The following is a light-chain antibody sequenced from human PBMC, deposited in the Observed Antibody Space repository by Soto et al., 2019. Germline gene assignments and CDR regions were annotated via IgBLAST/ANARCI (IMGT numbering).Light chain of an antibody. J-gene: IGKJ1*01. CDR3: QQYGSSPKT. V-gene: IGKV3-20*01. CDR1: QSVTSNY. Sequence: EIVLTQSPGTLSLSPGERATLSCRASQSVTSNYLAWYQQTPGQAPRLLFFGASIRATGIPDRFSGSGSGPDFTLTSSRLEPEASAVYHCQQYGSSPKTFGQGTKVDIK. CDR2: GAS.